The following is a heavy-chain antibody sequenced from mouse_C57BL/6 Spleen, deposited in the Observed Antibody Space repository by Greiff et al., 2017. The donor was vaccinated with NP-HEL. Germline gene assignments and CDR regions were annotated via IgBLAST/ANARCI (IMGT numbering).Heavy chain of an antibody. CDR2: IRSKSNNYAT. J-gene: IGHJ1*03. V-gene: IGHV10-1*01. CDR1: GFSFNTYA. Sequence: EVQRVESGGGLVQPKGSLKLSCAASGFSFNTYAMNWVRQAPGKGLEWVARIRSKSNNYATYYADSVKDRFTISRDDSESMLYLQMNNLKTEDTAMYYCVRTYGSSPWWYFDVWGTGTTVTVSS. D-gene: IGHD1-1*01. CDR3: VRTYGSSPWWYFDV.